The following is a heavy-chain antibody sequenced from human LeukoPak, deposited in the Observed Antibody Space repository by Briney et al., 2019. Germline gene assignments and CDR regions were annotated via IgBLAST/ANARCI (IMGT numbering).Heavy chain of an antibody. V-gene: IGHV3-21*01. D-gene: IGHD5-12*01. J-gene: IGHJ4*02. Sequence: PGGSLRLSCAASGLTFSSYPMNWVCQGPGEGQEWVSSISYTSTHINYADSVKGRFTISRDNAKNSLYLQMSSLRAEDTAVYYCARSPPRGYSGHDDWPAYNFDYWGQGTLVTVSS. CDR2: ISYTSTHI. CDR3: ARSPPRGYSGHDDWPAYNFDY. CDR1: GLTFSSYP.